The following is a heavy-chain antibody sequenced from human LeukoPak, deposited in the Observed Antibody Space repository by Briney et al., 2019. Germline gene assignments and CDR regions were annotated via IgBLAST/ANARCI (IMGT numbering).Heavy chain of an antibody. J-gene: IGHJ4*02. Sequence: SVKVSCKASGGTFSSYAISWVRQAPGQGLEWMGGIIPIFGTANYAQKFQGRVTITADKSTSTAYMEPSSLRSEDTAVYYCARDYGDYVFDYWGQGTLVTVSS. CDR1: GGTFSSYA. CDR2: IIPIFGTA. D-gene: IGHD4-17*01. CDR3: ARDYGDYVFDY. V-gene: IGHV1-69*06.